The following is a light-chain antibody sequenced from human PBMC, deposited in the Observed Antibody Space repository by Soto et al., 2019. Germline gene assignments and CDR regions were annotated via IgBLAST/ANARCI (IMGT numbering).Light chain of an antibody. CDR1: SSDVGGYNY. Sequence: QSALTQPPSASGSPGQSVTISCTGTSSDVGGYNYVSWYQQHPGKALKLMIYEVSKRPSGVPDRFSGSKSGNTASLTVSGLQAEDEADYYCSSYAGSYSFFYVFGTGTKVTVL. CDR3: SSYAGSYSFFYV. CDR2: EVS. V-gene: IGLV2-8*01. J-gene: IGLJ1*01.